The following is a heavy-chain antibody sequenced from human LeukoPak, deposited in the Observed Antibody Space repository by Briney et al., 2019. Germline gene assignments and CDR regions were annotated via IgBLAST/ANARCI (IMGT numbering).Heavy chain of an antibody. CDR2: ISSSSYI. CDR3: ARVGLRPYFDY. Sequence: GGSLRLSCAASGFTFSSYSMNWVRQAPGKGLEWVSSISSSSYIYYADSVKGRFTISRDNAKNSLYLQMNSLRAEDTAVYYCARVGLRPYFDYWGQGTLVTVSS. CDR1: GFTFSSYS. J-gene: IGHJ4*02. D-gene: IGHD4-17*01. V-gene: IGHV3-21*01.